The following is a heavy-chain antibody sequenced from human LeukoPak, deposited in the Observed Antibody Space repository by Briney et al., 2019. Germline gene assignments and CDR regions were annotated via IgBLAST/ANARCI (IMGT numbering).Heavy chain of an antibody. Sequence: PGGSLRLSCAASGFTFSSYWMSWVRQAPGKGLEWVANIKQDGSDRYYVDSVKGRFTISRDNGKNSLYLQMNSLRIDDTAVYFCARDVASCGGYTFAYWGQGTLVTVSS. D-gene: IGHD5-12*01. CDR1: GFTFSSYW. CDR2: IKQDGSDR. J-gene: IGHJ4*02. V-gene: IGHV3-7*01. CDR3: ARDVASCGGYTFAY.